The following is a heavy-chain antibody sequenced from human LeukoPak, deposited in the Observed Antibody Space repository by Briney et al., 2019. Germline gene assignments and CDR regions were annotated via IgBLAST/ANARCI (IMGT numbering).Heavy chain of an antibody. CDR3: ARDVGEYCSSTNCYASHY. CDR2: INPHSGGT. J-gene: IGHJ4*02. D-gene: IGHD2-2*01. CDR1: GDTFTSYY. Sequence: GASVKVSCKASGDTFTSYYMHWVRQAPGQGLEWMGWINPHSGGTNYAQKFQGGVTMTRDTSITTAYMELSSLRSDDTAVYYCARDVGEYCSSTNCYASHYWGQGTLVTVSS. V-gene: IGHV1-2*02.